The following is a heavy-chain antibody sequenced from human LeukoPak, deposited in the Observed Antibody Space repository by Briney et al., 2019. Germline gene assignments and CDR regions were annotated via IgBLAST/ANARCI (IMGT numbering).Heavy chain of an antibody. Sequence: PGGSLRLSCVASGFAFNEYTMHSVREAPGKGLEWVSLITWDGATTYYADSVKCRFTISRDNSKNSLYLQMNNLSTEDTALYYCGKDLAGSYLLDYWGQGTLVTVSS. V-gene: IGHV3-43*01. D-gene: IGHD3-10*01. CDR3: GKDLAGSYLLDY. CDR2: ITWDGATT. J-gene: IGHJ4*02. CDR1: GFAFNEYT.